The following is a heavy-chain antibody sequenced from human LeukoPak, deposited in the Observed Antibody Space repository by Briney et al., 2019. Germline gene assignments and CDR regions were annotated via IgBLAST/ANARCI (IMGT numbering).Heavy chain of an antibody. Sequence: PGGSPRLSCAASGFTFSSYSMNWVRQAPGKGLEWVSYISSSSSTIYYADSVKGRFTISRDNAKNSLYLQMNSLRAEDTAVYYCARDRAPRIYYGFNDYWGQGTLVTVSS. J-gene: IGHJ4*02. CDR2: ISSSSSTI. CDR1: GFTFSSYS. D-gene: IGHD3-10*01. V-gene: IGHV3-48*01. CDR3: ARDRAPRIYYGFNDY.